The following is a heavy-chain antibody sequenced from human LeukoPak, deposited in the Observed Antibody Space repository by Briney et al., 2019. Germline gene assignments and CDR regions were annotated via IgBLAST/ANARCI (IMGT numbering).Heavy chain of an antibody. CDR2: INHSGST. CDR3: ARETYGSGSYIDY. V-gene: IGHV4-34*01. CDR1: GEYFSTYY. Sequence: SETLSLTCAVYGEYFSTYYYSWIRQPPGKGLEWIGEINHSGSTNYNPSLKSRLTISVDMSKKQFFLRLSSVTAADTAVYYCARETYGSGSYIDYWGQGTLVTVSS. D-gene: IGHD3-10*01. J-gene: IGHJ4*02.